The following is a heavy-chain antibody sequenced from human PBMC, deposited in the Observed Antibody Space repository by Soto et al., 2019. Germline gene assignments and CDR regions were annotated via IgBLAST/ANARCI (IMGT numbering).Heavy chain of an antibody. CDR3: ARGRRDIVVVPAPNWFDP. D-gene: IGHD2-2*01. Sequence: ASVKVSCKASGYFFASYSMHWVRQAPGQGLEWMGMINPSVGSTSYVEKFQGRVTMTRNTSISTAYMELSSLRSEDTAVYYCARGRRDIVVVPAPNWFDPWGQGTLVTVSS. CDR1: GYFFASYS. J-gene: IGHJ5*02. CDR2: INPSVGST. V-gene: IGHV1-46*01.